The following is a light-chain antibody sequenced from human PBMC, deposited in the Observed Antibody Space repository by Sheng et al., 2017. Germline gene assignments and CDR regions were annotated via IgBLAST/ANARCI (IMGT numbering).Light chain of an antibody. CDR3: QQRSNWPLT. CDR2: AAS. J-gene: IGKJ4*01. Sequence: DIQMTQSPSSLSASVGDVVSITCRASQSVSGYLNWYQQKPGKSPNLLIYAASTLQSGVPSRFSGSGSGTDFTLTISSLEPEDFAVYYCQQRSNWPLTFGGGTKVEIK. V-gene: IGKV1-39*01. CDR1: QSVSGY.